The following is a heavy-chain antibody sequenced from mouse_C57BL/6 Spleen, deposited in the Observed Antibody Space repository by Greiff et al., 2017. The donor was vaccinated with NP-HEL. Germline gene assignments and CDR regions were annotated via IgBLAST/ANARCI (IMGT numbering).Heavy chain of an antibody. D-gene: IGHD4-1*02. J-gene: IGHJ1*03. CDR3: ASQLGRLRYFDV. CDR1: GFTFSSYA. V-gene: IGHV5-4*01. Sequence: EVQLVESGGGLVKPGGSLKLSCAASGFTFSSYAMSWVRQTPEKRLEWVATISDGGSYTYYPDNVKGRFTISRDNAKNNLYLQLSHLKSEDTAMYYGASQLGRLRYFDVWGTGTTVTVSS. CDR2: ISDGGSYT.